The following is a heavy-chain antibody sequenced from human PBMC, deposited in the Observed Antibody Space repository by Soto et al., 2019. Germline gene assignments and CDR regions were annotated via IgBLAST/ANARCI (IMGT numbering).Heavy chain of an antibody. J-gene: IGHJ5*02. V-gene: IGHV4-59*01. D-gene: IGHD3-9*01. Sequence: PSETLSLTCTVSGGSISSYYWSWIRQPPGKGLEWIGYIYYSGSTNYNPSLKSRVTISVDTSKNQFSLKLSSVTAADTAVYYCARVQWYDILTGYPNWFDPWGQGTLVTVSS. CDR1: GGSISSYY. CDR2: IYYSGST. CDR3: ARVQWYDILTGYPNWFDP.